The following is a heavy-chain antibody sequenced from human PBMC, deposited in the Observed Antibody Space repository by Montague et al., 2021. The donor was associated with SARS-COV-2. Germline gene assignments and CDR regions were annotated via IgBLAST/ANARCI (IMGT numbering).Heavy chain of an antibody. CDR2: ITHNTGA. Sequence: SETLSLTCSVNGGSFSDYYWSWVRQPPGKGLEWIGEITHNTGASYNPSLKSRVSISVDTSKSQFSLRLTSVTAADTGVYYCARGQVTISGVLIFIPAAGHLDGWGQGTSVTVSS. CDR3: ARGQVTISGVLIFIPAAGHLDG. D-gene: IGHD3-3*01. J-gene: IGHJ3*01. CDR1: GGSFSDYY. V-gene: IGHV4-34*01.